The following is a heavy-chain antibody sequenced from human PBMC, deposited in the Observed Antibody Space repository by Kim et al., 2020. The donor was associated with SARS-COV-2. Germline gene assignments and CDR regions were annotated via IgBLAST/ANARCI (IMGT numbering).Heavy chain of an antibody. CDR3: ARRTTTVIGRSYYYYMDV. V-gene: IGHV4-34*01. D-gene: IGHD4-17*01. CDR1: GGSFSGYY. J-gene: IGHJ6*03. Sequence: SETLSLTCAVYGGSFSGYYWSWIRQPPGKGLEWIGEINHSGSTNYNPSLKSRVTISVDTSKNQFSLKLSSVTAADTAVYYCARRTTTVIGRSYYYYMDVWGKGTTVTVSS. CDR2: INHSGST.